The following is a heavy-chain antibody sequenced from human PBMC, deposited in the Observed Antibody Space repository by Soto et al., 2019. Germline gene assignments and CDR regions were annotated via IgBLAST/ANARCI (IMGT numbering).Heavy chain of an antibody. CDR3: ARGSVAAGWFDP. CDR2: IIPILGIA. Sequence: QVQLVQSGAEVKKPGSSVKVSCKASGGTFSSYTISWVRQVPGQGLEWMGRIIPILGIANYAQKFQGRVTITADKSTSTAYMELSSLRSEDTAVYYCARGSVAAGWFDPWGQGTLVTVSS. CDR1: GGTFSSYT. D-gene: IGHD6-13*01. V-gene: IGHV1-69*02. J-gene: IGHJ5*02.